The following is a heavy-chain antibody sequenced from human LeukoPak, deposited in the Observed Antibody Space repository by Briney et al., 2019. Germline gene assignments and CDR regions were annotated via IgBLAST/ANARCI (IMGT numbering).Heavy chain of an antibody. J-gene: IGHJ3*02. Sequence: SQTLSLTCTVSGGSISSYYWGWIRQPPGKGLEWIGYIYYSGSTNYNPSLKSRVTISVDTSKNQFSLKLSSVTAADTAVYYCARLRYFDWLPSEGAFDIWGQGTMVTASS. V-gene: IGHV4-59*08. D-gene: IGHD3-9*01. CDR3: ARLRYFDWLPSEGAFDI. CDR2: IYYSGST. CDR1: GGSISSYY.